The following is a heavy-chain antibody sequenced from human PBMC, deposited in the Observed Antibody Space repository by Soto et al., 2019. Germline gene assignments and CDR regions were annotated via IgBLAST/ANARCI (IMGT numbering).Heavy chain of an antibody. J-gene: IGHJ6*02. V-gene: IGHV1-46*01. D-gene: IGHD6-13*01. Sequence: ASVKVSCKASGYTFTSYYMHWVRQAPGQGLEWMGIINPSGGSTSYAQKFQGRVTMTRDTSTSTVYMELSSLRSEDTAVHYCARDSGSWYWYYFYGMDVWGQGTTVTSP. CDR2: INPSGGST. CDR3: ARDSGSWYWYYFYGMDV. CDR1: GYTFTSYY.